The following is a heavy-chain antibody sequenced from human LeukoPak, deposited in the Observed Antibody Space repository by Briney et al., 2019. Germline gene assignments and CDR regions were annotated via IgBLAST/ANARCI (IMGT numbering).Heavy chain of an antibody. Sequence: GGSLRPSCETSGLTFSTSWMSWVRQAPGKGPECVANIKQDGSEKYYLDSVKGRFTISRDNAKNSLYLQMNSLRAEDTAVYYCAKDSSANYWGQGTLVTVSS. J-gene: IGHJ4*02. CDR2: IKQDGSEK. V-gene: IGHV3-7*04. CDR3: AKDSSANY. CDR1: GLTFSTSW. D-gene: IGHD3-10*01.